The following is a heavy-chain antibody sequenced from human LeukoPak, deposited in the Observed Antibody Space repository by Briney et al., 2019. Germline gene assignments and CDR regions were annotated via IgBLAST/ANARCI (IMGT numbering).Heavy chain of an antibody. CDR1: GFTFSSYS. V-gene: IGHV3-30*18. D-gene: IGHD5-18*01. J-gene: IGHJ4*02. CDR2: TSSDGSNK. Sequence: GGSLRLSCAASGFTFSSYSMNWVRQAPGKGLERVVVTSSDGSNKFYADSVKGRFTISRDNSKNMLYLQMNSLRAEDTAVYYCAKGGYNYAPGLDYWGQGTLVTVSS. CDR3: AKGGYNYAPGLDY.